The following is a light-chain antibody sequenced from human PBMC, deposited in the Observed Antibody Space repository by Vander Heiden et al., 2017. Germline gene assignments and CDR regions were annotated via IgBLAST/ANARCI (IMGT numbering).Light chain of an antibody. J-gene: IGLJ2*01. CDR1: SSDVGGYKY. CDR2: EVT. V-gene: IGLV2-8*01. Sequence: HSALTQPPPAAGSPGQSVTVPCTGTSSDVGGYKYVCWYQQHPGKAPKLMNYEVTKRPSGVPDRFSGSKSGNTASLTVSGLQAEEEADYYCISYAGSNNLVFGGGTKLTVL. CDR3: ISYAGSNNLV.